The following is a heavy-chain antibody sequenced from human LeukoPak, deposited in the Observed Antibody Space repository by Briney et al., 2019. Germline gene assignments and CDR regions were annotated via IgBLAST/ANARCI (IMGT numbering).Heavy chain of an antibody. CDR2: IIPILGIA. D-gene: IGHD6-13*01. Sequence: ASVKVSCKASGGTFSSYAISWVRQAPGQGLEWMGRIIPILGIANYAQKFQGRVTITADKSTSTAYMELSGLRSEDTAVYYCARHDSSSWYYYGMDVWGQGTTVTVSS. V-gene: IGHV1-69*04. CDR3: ARHDSSSWYYYGMDV. J-gene: IGHJ6*02. CDR1: GGTFSSYA.